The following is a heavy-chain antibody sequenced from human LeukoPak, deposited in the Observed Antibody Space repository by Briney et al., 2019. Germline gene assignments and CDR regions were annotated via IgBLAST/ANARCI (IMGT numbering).Heavy chain of an antibody. J-gene: IGHJ4*02. V-gene: IGHV3-7*03. Sequence: AGGSLRLSGTASGFTFSSYALTWVRQAPGKGLEWVAIIKKDGSEKYYVDSMKGRFTISRDNAKNSLFLQMNSLRAEDTAIYYCTTDTWYSAGHWGQGTLVTVSS. CDR1: GFTFSSYA. D-gene: IGHD2-15*01. CDR2: IKKDGSEK. CDR3: TTDTWYSAGH.